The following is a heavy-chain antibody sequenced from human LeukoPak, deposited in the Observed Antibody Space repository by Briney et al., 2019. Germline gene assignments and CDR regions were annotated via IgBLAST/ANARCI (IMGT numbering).Heavy chain of an antibody. V-gene: IGHV4-59*08. J-gene: IGHJ4*02. Sequence: SETLSLTCTVSGGSISSYYWSWIRQPAGKGLEWIGYIYYSGSTNYNPSLKSRVTISVDTSKNQFSLKLSSVTAADTAVYYCARHSRARGYGDYRGVFDYWGQGTLVTVSS. CDR2: IYYSGST. D-gene: IGHD4-17*01. CDR3: ARHSRARGYGDYRGVFDY. CDR1: GGSISSYY.